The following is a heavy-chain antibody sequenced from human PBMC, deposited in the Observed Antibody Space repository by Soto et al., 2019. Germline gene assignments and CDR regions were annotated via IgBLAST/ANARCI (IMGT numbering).Heavy chain of an antibody. Sequence: QITLKESGPTLVKPTQTLTLTCTFSGFSLSTSGVGVGWIRQPPGKALEWLALIYWDDDKRYSPSLKSRLTITKDNSKNRVVLKMTTMDPVDTATYYCASSSDDSSPLDYWGQGTLVTVSS. CDR2: IYWDDDK. D-gene: IGHD3-22*01. CDR1: GFSLSTSGVG. CDR3: ASSSDDSSPLDY. V-gene: IGHV2-5*02. J-gene: IGHJ4*02.